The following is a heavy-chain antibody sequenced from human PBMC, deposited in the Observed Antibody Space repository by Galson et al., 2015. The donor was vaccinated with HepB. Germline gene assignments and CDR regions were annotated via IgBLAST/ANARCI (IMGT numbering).Heavy chain of an antibody. Sequence: SVKVSCKPSGGTFSSYAISWVRQAPGQGLEWMGRIIPILGIANYAQKFQGRVTITADKSTSTAYMELSSLRSEETAVYYCARVIGRWRYNWNDGWFDPWGQGTLVTVSS. J-gene: IGHJ5*02. D-gene: IGHD1-20*01. V-gene: IGHV1-69*04. CDR1: GGTFSSYA. CDR2: IIPILGIA. CDR3: ARVIGRWRYNWNDGWFDP.